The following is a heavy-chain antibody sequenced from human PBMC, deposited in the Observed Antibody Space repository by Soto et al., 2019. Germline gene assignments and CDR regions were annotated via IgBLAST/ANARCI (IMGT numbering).Heavy chain of an antibody. J-gene: IGHJ4*02. CDR2: IVGDGSSI. D-gene: IGHD1-1*01. CDR3: ARDAVYNDGLWLVAY. V-gene: IGHV3-23*01. CDR1: GFTFNYA. Sequence: GGSLRLSCAASGFTFNYAMMWVRQAPGKGQEWASGIVGDGSSIYYADTVKGRFTISRDNSKNTLYLQMNSLRVEDTAVYYCARDAVYNDGLWLVAYWGQGTLVTVSS.